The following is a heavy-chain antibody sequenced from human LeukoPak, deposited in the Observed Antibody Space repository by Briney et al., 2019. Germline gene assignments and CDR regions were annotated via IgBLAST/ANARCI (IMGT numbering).Heavy chain of an antibody. V-gene: IGHV3-30*02. CDR2: IEYDGTDT. CDR1: GFTFSNYG. J-gene: IGHJ6*04. CDR3: ARNRLRATATYMDV. D-gene: IGHD2-15*01. Sequence: GGSLRLSCAASGFTFSNYGTHWVRQAPGKGLEWVAFIEYDGTDTHFADSVRGRFTISRDNSEDTLYLQIITLRAVDTAVYYCARNRLRATATYMDVWGKGTTVTVSS.